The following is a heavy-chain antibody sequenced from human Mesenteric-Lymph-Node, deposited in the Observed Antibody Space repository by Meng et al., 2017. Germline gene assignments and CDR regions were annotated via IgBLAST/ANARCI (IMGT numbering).Heavy chain of an antibody. J-gene: IGHJ1*01. Sequence: VQLRQWGEGPLKPLETLSLTCAVYVGYFSVYYWSWTRQPPGKGVEWIGEITHRGSSAYNPSLKSRVSMSIDKSKNQFSLKLTSVTAADTAVYHCLRGSGGSVWGQGTLVTVSS. CDR1: VGYFSVYY. CDR2: ITHRGSS. V-gene: IGHV4-34*01. CDR3: LRGSGGSV. D-gene: IGHD3-10*01.